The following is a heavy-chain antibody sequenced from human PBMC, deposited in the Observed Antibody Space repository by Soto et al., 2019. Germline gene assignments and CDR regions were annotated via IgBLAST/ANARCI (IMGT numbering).Heavy chain of an antibody. J-gene: IGHJ4*02. D-gene: IGHD3-3*01. V-gene: IGHV3-30-3*01. CDR2: ISYDGSNK. Sequence: QVQLVESGGSVVQPGRSLRLSCAASEFSFSSYAMHWVRQAPVKGMEWVAVISYDGSNKYYADSVKGRFTISRDNSKNTLYLQMNSLRAEDTAVYYSARDDDFWSGYYDPPSGYWGQGTLVTVSS. CDR3: ARDDDFWSGYYDPPSGY. CDR1: EFSFSSYA.